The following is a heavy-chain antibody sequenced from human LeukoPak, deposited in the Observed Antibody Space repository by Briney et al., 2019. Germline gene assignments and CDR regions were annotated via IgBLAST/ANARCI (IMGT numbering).Heavy chain of an antibody. CDR2: IRYDGSNK. CDR1: GFTFSSYA. V-gene: IGHV3-30*02. Sequence: PGGSLRLSCAASGFTFSSYAMSWVRQAPGKGLEWVAFIRYDGSNKYYADSVKGRFTISRDDSTNTLYLQMNSLRAEDTAVYYCAKDLRVGATGYFDYWGQGTLVTVSS. J-gene: IGHJ4*02. CDR3: AKDLRVGATGYFDY. D-gene: IGHD1-26*01.